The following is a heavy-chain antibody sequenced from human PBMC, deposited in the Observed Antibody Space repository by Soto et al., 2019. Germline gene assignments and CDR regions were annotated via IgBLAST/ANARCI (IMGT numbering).Heavy chain of an antibody. CDR1: GFTFSSYW. CDR2: IKQDGSEK. J-gene: IGHJ6*03. Sequence: GGSLRLSCAASGFTFSSYWMSWVRQAPGKGLEWVANIKQDGSEKYYVDSVKGRFTITRDNAKNSLYLQMNSLRAEDTAVYYCASLRPTAFYMDVWGKGTTVTVSS. V-gene: IGHV3-7*01. CDR3: ASLRPTAFYMDV.